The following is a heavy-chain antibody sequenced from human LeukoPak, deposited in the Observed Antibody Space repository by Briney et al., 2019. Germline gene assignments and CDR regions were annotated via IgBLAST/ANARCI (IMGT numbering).Heavy chain of an antibody. Sequence: TASETLSLTCTVSGGSISSYYWSWIRQPAGKGLEWIGRIYTSGSTNYNPSLKSRVTMSVDTSKNQFSLKLSSVTAADTAVYYCARGYDFWSGYHYYMDVWGKGTTVTVSS. CDR2: IYTSGST. CDR3: ARGYDFWSGYHYYMDV. D-gene: IGHD3-3*01. CDR1: GGSISSYY. J-gene: IGHJ6*03. V-gene: IGHV4-4*07.